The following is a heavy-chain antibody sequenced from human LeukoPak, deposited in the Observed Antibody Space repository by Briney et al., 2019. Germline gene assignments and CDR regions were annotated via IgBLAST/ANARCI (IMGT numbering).Heavy chain of an antibody. J-gene: IGHJ4*02. Sequence: GGSLRLSCVVSGFTFSGNHMNWVRQAPGKGLEWVSVIYSDGDTYCADSVKGRFTISRDSSRNTLSLQINSLKPEDTAVYYCARDPRDGYGHFDYWGQGTLVTVSS. CDR3: ARDPRDGYGHFDY. D-gene: IGHD5-24*01. CDR2: IYSDGDT. V-gene: IGHV3-66*02. CDR1: GFTFSGNH.